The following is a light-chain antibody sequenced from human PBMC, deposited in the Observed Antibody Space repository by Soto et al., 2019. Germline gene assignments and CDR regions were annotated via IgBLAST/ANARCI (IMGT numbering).Light chain of an antibody. CDR2: LNS. J-gene: IGLJ3*02. Sequence: QSVLTQTPSVSGAPGQRVTISCTGSSSNIGAGYDVHWYQQLPGTAPKLLIYLNSNRPSGVPDRFSGSKSGTSASLAITRLQAGDEADYYCQSYDKSLSGVMFGGGTKLTVL. CDR3: QSYDKSLSGVM. V-gene: IGLV1-40*01. CDR1: SSNIGAGYD.